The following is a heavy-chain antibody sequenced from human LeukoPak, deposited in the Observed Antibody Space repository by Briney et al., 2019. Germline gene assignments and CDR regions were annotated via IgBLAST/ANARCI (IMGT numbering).Heavy chain of an antibody. V-gene: IGHV4-4*07. Sequence: SETLSLTCTVSGGSISSYYWSWIRQPAGKGLEWIGRIYTSGSTNYNPSLKSRVTISVDTSKNQFSLKLSSVTAADTAVYYCARIWSSSWYSLGAFDIWGQGTVVTVSS. CDR2: IYTSGST. J-gene: IGHJ3*02. CDR1: GGSISSYY. CDR3: ARIWSSSWYSLGAFDI. D-gene: IGHD6-13*01.